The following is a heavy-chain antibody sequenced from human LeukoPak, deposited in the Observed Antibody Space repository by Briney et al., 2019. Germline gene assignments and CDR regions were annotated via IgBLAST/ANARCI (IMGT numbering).Heavy chain of an antibody. CDR1: GFTFSSYG. J-gene: IGHJ4*02. CDR3: AKDDYYDSSGYLFY. Sequence: PGGSLRLSCAASGFTFSSYGMHWVRQAPGKGLEWVAVISYDGSNRYYADSVKGRFTISRDNSKNTLYLQMNSLRAEDTAVYYCAKDDYYDSSGYLFYWGQGTLVTVSS. CDR2: ISYDGSNR. D-gene: IGHD3-22*01. V-gene: IGHV3-30*18.